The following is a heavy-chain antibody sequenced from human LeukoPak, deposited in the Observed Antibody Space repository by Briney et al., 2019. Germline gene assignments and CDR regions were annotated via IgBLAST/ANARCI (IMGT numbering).Heavy chain of an antibody. J-gene: IGHJ6*02. CDR3: ARNRVPAAMVRGKTYGMDV. D-gene: IGHD2-2*01. Sequence: SETLSLTCTVSGGSISSYYWSWIRQPAGKGLEWIGRIYTSGSTNYNPSLKSRVTISVDTSKNQFSLKLSSVTAADTAVYYCARNRVPAAMVRGKTYGMDVWGQGTTVTVSS. CDR2: IYTSGST. V-gene: IGHV4-4*07. CDR1: GGSISSYY.